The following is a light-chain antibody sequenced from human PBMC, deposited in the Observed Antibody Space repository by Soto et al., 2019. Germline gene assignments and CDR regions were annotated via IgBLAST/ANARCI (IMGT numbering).Light chain of an antibody. CDR2: GAD. CDR3: QQYGSSPRYT. J-gene: IGKJ2*01. Sequence: EIVLTQFPDTLSLSPGEIATLSCRASQSVRNSYLAWYQQRPGQAPRLLIYGADSRATGIPDRFSGSGSDTDFTLTISRLEPEDFAVYYCQQYGSSPRYTFGQGTKLEI. CDR1: QSVRNSY. V-gene: IGKV3-20*01.